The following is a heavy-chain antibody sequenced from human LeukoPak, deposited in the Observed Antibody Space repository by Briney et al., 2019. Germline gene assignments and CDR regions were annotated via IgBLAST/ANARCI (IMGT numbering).Heavy chain of an antibody. CDR1: GYTFIIYG. Sequence: GASVKVSCKASGYTFIIYGISWVRQAPGQGLEWMGWISAYNGNTNYAQKLQGRVTMTTDTYTSTTYMELRSLRSDDTAVYYCASSDGKYFQHWGQGTLVTVSS. V-gene: IGHV1-18*01. CDR2: ISAYNGNT. D-gene: IGHD1-1*01. CDR3: ASSDGKYFQH. J-gene: IGHJ1*01.